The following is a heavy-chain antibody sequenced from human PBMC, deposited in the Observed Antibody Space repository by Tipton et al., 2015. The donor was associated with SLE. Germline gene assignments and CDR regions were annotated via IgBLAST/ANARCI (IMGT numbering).Heavy chain of an antibody. J-gene: IGHJ4*02. CDR1: GGSISSSSYY. D-gene: IGHD1-26*01. Sequence: LRLSCTVSGGSISSSSYYWGWIRQPPGKGLEWIGSIYYSGSTYYNPSLKSRVTISVDTSKNQFSLKLSSVTAADAAVYYCADGGGKYYYFDNWGQGTLVTVSS. CDR3: ADGGGKYYYFDN. V-gene: IGHV4-39*01. CDR2: IYYSGST.